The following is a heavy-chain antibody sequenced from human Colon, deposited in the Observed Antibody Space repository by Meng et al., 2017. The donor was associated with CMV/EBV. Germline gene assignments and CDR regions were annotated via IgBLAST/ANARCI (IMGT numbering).Heavy chain of an antibody. D-gene: IGHD5-18*01. CDR1: FTLSSAW. CDR3: ARDFFTAEYSSPGDDFDF. V-gene: IGHV3-74*01. J-gene: IGHJ4*02. Sequence: FTLSSAWMDWIRQAPGEGLVWVSRITPDGRGTDYADSVRGRFTISRDNVKNTVFLQMNSLRVDDTAIYFCARDFFTAEYSSPGDDFDFCGQGTLVTVSS. CDR2: ITPDGRGT.